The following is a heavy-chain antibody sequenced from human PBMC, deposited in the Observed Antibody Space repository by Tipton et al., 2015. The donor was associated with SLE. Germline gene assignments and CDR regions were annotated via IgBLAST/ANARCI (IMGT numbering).Heavy chain of an antibody. CDR1: TFTLSSYG. V-gene: IGHV3-33*06. D-gene: IGHD6-19*01. CDR2: IWYTGSNE. CDR3: AKDSQDEMHSSGHHNFDY. J-gene: IGHJ4*02. Sequence: SLRLSCGASTFTLSSYGMHWVRQAPGKGLEWVAVIWYTGSNEFYADSVKGRFTISRDNSKNTLNLQMNSLRAEDTAVYYCAKDSQDEMHSSGHHNFDYWGQGTLVTVSS.